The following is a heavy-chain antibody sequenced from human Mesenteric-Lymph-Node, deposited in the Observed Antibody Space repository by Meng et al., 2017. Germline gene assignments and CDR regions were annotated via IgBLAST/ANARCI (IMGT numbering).Heavy chain of an antibody. V-gene: IGHV2-5*02. J-gene: IGHJ4*02. CDR2: IYWDDDK. Sequence: SGPTLVKPTQTLTLTCTVSGLSLSNARMGVSWIRQPPGKALEWLALIYWDDDKRYSPSLKSRLTITKDTSKNQVVLTRTKMDPLDTAKYYSAHRRNRSWASHYWGQGTLVTVSS. CDR1: GLSLSNARMG. D-gene: IGHD6-13*01. CDR3: AHRRNRSWASHY.